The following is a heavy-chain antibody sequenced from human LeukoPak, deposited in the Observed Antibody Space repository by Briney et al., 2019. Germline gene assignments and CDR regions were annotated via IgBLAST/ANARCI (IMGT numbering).Heavy chain of an antibody. CDR1: GYTFTSYG. V-gene: IGHV1-18*04. CDR2: ISAYNGNT. Sequence: ASVKVSCKASGYTFTSYGISWVRQAPGQALESMGWISAYNGNTNYAQKLQGRVTMTTDTSTSTAYMELRSLRSDDTAVYYCARATGLAGRRLVKWSTPFDYWGQGTLVTVSS. CDR3: ARATGLAGRRLVKWSTPFDY. D-gene: IGHD3-9*01. J-gene: IGHJ4*02.